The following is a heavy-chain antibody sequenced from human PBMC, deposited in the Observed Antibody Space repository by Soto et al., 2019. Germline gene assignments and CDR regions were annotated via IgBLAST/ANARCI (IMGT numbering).Heavy chain of an antibody. V-gene: IGHV1-24*01. D-gene: IGHD3-22*01. J-gene: IGHJ4*02. CDR2: FDPEDFET. CDR1: GYTLTELS. CDR3: ATRVPHYSNSGGYYYHYFDC. Sequence: ASVKVSCKVSGYTLTELSIHWVRQAPGKGLEWMGGFDPEDFETIYAQKFQDRVTMTEDTSTDTAYMELRGLTSEDTAVYYCATRVPHYSNSGGYYYHYFDCWGQGTLVTVSS.